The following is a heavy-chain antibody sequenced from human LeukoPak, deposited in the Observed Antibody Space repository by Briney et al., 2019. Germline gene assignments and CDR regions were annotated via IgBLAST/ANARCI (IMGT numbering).Heavy chain of an antibody. CDR2: INHSGST. Sequence: SETLSLTCAVYGGSFSGYYWSWTRQPPGKGLEWIGEINHSGSTNYNPSLKSRVTISVDTSKNQFSLKLSSVTAADTAVYYCARRVVVPAAIGWFDPWGQGTLVTVSS. CDR1: GGSFSGYY. V-gene: IGHV4-34*01. J-gene: IGHJ5*02. D-gene: IGHD2-2*02. CDR3: ARRVVVPAAIGWFDP.